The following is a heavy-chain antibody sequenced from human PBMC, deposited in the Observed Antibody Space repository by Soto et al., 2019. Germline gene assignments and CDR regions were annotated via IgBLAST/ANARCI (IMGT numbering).Heavy chain of an antibody. Sequence: GGSLRLSCAASGFTFSSYAMHWVRQAPGRGVEWGAVISYDGSNKYYADSVTGRFTISRDNSKNTLYLQMNSMRAEDTAVYYCARGWYYYDSSGPFDHWGQGTLVTVSS. CDR1: GFTFSSYA. CDR3: ARGWYYYDSSGPFDH. D-gene: IGHD3-22*01. CDR2: ISYDGSNK. V-gene: IGHV3-30-3*01. J-gene: IGHJ4*02.